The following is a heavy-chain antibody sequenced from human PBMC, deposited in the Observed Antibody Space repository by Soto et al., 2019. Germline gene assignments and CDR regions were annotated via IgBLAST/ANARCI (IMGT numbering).Heavy chain of an antibody. J-gene: IGHJ4*02. Sequence: PSETMYLTCTVSGGTISSCGYYWSWIRQHPGKGLEWIGSIYYSGSTYSNPSLKSRVTISVDTSKNQFSLWLSSVTAADTAVYYCARQAIVDTFDYWGQGTLVTVSS. CDR1: GGTISSCGYY. V-gene: IGHV4-39*01. CDR2: IYYSGST. CDR3: ARQAIVDTFDY. D-gene: IGHD1-26*01.